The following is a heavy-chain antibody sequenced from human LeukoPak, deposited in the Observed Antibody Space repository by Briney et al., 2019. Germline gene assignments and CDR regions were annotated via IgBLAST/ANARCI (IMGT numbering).Heavy chain of an antibody. V-gene: IGHV3-53*01. CDR2: IYSDGST. Sequence: GGSLRLSCGVSGLTFNGNYMNWVRQAPGKGLEWVSVIYSDGSTFYADSVKGRFTTSRDNSKKTLYLQMNRLAAETAVVYFGSRRGNYGCYNFYFHYWGQGTLVTVSS. J-gene: IGHJ4*02. CDR3: GSRRGNYGCYNFYFHY. D-gene: IGHD3-10*01. CDR1: GLTFNGNY.